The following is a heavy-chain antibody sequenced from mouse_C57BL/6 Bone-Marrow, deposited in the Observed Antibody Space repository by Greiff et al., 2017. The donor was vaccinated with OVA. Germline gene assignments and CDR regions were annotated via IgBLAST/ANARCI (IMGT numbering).Heavy chain of an antibody. D-gene: IGHD2-4*01. CDR1: GYSITSGYY. CDR2: ISYDGSN. J-gene: IGHJ4*01. CDR3: ARDLDDYGSYYYAMDY. Sequence: EVKLMESGPGLVKPSQSLSLTCSVTGYSITSGYYWNWIRQFPGNKLEWMGYISYDGSNNYNPSLKNRISITRDTSKNQFFLKLNSVTTEDTATYYCARDLDDYGSYYYAMDYWGQGTSVTVSS. V-gene: IGHV3-6*01.